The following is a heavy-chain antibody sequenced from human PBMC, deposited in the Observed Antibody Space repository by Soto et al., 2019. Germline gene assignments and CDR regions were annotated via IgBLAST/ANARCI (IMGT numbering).Heavy chain of an antibody. CDR2: ISSSSSYI. CDR1: GFTFSSYS. CDR3: ARSYYDILTGYPPYFDY. V-gene: IGHV3-21*01. D-gene: IGHD3-9*01. Sequence: GGSLRLSCAASGFTFSSYSMNWVRQAPGKGLEWVSSISSSSSYIYYADSVKGRFTISRDNAKNSLYLQMNSLRAEDTAVYYCARSYYDILTGYPPYFDYWGQGTLVTVSS. J-gene: IGHJ4*02.